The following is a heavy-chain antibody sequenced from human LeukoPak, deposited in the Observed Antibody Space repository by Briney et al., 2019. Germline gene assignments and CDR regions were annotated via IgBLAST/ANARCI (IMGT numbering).Heavy chain of an antibody. D-gene: IGHD3-10*01. CDR2: INHSGST. V-gene: IGHV4-34*01. J-gene: IGHJ4*02. Sequence: SETLSLTCAVYGGSFSGYYWSWIRQPPGKGLEWIGEINHSGSTNYNPSLKSRVTISVDTSKNQFSLKLSSVTAADTAVYYCARGRYGSGSYYRLTNWGQGTLVTVSS. CDR3: ARGRYGSGSYYRLTN. CDR1: GGSFSGYY.